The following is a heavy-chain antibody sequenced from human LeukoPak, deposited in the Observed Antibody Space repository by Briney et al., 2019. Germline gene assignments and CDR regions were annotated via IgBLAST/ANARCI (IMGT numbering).Heavy chain of an antibody. J-gene: IGHJ6*02. V-gene: IGHV3-23*01. CDR2: ICGSGGST. CDR1: GFTFSSYA. D-gene: IGHD2-15*01. CDR3: AKALAAGGPDYYGMDV. Sequence: GGSLRLSSAASGFTFSSYAMSWVPQAPGKGLKWVSAICGSGGSTYYADSVKGRITISRDNSKNTLYLQMNRLRAEDTAVYYCAKALAAGGPDYYGMDVWGQGTTVTVSS.